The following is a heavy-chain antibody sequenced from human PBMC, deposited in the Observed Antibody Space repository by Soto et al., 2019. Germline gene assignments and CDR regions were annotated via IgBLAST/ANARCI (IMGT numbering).Heavy chain of an antibody. CDR2: IYNDGTYS. CDR1: GFIFKMYW. Sequence: EVQLVESGGGLVPPGGSVRLSCAASGFIFKMYWMHWVRQSPGKGLVWISRIYNDGTYSDYADSVRGRFTISRDNVNDTLYLQMNNLRAEDSGLYYCTSGPRTISTGTGAYWGQGTQVTVSS. J-gene: IGHJ4*02. V-gene: IGHV3-74*01. D-gene: IGHD3-10*01. CDR3: TSGPRTISTGTGAY.